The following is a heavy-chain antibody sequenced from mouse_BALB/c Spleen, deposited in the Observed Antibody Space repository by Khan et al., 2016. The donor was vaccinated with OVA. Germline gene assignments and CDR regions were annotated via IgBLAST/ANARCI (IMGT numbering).Heavy chain of an antibody. CDR1: GFTFSSFG. CDR2: INPGSTTI. D-gene: IGHD4-1*01. J-gene: IGHJ2*01. Sequence: VQLVESGGGLVQPGGSRKLSCAASGFTFSSFGMHWVRQAPEQGLEWVAYINPGSTTIYYADPFKGRFTLSRDNPKNTLFLQLTSLTSEGTAMYYCARGNWAYWGQGTTLTVSS. CDR3: ARGNWAY. V-gene: IGHV5-17*02.